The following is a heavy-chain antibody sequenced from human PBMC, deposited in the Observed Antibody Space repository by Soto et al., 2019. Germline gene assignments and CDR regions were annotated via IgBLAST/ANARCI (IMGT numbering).Heavy chain of an antibody. CDR3: ARGLMVRGVMHAFDI. V-gene: IGHV4-31*03. D-gene: IGHD3-10*01. CDR2: IYHSGST. CDR1: GGSISSGGYY. J-gene: IGHJ3*02. Sequence: PSETLSLTCTVSGGSISSGGYYWSWIRQHPGKGLEWIGYIYHSGSTYYNPSLKSRVTISVDTSKNQFSLKLSSVTAADTAVYYCARGLMVRGVMHAFDIWGQGTMVTVSS.